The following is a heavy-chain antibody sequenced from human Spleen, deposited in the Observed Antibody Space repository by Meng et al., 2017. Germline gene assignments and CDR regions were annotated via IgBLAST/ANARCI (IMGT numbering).Heavy chain of an antibody. CDR1: GFTFDDYA. D-gene: IGHD6-6*01. CDR3: AKELTIAAPDAFDI. V-gene: IGHV3-9*01. Sequence: GGSLRLSCAASGFTFDDYAMHWVRQAPGKGLEWVSGISWNSGSIGYADSVKGRFTISRDNAKSSLYLQMNSLRAEDTALYYCAKELTIAAPDAFDIWGQGTMVT. J-gene: IGHJ3*02. CDR2: ISWNSGSI.